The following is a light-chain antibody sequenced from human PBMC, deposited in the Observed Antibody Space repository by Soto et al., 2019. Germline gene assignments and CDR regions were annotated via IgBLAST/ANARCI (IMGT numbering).Light chain of an antibody. J-gene: IGKJ4*01. CDR1: LAISSS. CDR2: GAS. V-gene: IGKV3-15*01. CDR3: QHYNNWLGT. Sequence: IVMTQCPATVSVSXGERATLDCRPNLAISSSVAWYRQIPGPASMVXXYGASTRAHGSPARFSGSGSGTEFTRTISSLQSEDFAVYYGQHYNNWLGTFGGGTKVDI.